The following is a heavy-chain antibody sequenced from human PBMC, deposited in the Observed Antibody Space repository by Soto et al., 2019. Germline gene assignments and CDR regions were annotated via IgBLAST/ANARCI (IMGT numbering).Heavy chain of an antibody. CDR2: ISYDGSNK. CDR1: GFTFSSYG. CDR3: AIDVRYSSSWYPSDY. D-gene: IGHD6-13*01. J-gene: IGHJ4*02. V-gene: IGHV3-30*03. Sequence: PGGSLRLSCAASGFTFSSYGMHWVRQAPGKGLEWVAVISYDGSNKYYADSVKGRFTISRDNSKNTLYLQMNSLRAEDTAVYYCAIDVRYSSSWYPSDYWGQGTLVTVSS.